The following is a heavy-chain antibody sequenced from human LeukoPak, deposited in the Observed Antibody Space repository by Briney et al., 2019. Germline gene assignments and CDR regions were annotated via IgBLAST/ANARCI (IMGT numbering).Heavy chain of an antibody. Sequence: GGSLRLSCAASRFTFSSYAMHWVRQAPGKGLEWVAVTSYDGSNKYYADSVKGRFTISRDKIKNTLYLQMNSLRAEDTGVYYCARDKGLEWLAYYFHYWGQGTLVTVSS. CDR3: ARDKGLEWLAYYFHY. D-gene: IGHD3-3*01. CDR2: TSYDGSNK. J-gene: IGHJ4*02. V-gene: IGHV3-30*01. CDR1: RFTFSSYA.